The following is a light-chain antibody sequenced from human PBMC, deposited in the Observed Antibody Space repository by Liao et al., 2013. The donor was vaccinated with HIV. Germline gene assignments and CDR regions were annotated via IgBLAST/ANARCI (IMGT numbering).Light chain of an antibody. J-gene: IGLJ3*02. CDR1: KLGEKY. CDR3: QSADTSGTYE. CDR2: HDN. V-gene: IGLV3-1*01. Sequence: SYELTQPPSASVSPGQTASITCSGDKLGEKYACWYQQTPGQSPVLIIYHDNQRPSGIPERFSGSNSGNTATLTISRVEAGDEADYYCQSADTSGTYEFGGGTKLTVL.